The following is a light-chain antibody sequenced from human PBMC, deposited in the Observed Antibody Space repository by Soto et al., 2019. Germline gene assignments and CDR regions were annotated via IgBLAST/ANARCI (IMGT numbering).Light chain of an antibody. CDR2: RNN. V-gene: IGLV1-47*01. CDR1: SSNIGSHY. Sequence: QSVLTQPPSASGTPGQRVTISCSGSSSNIGSHYVYWYQQLPGTAPQLLIYRNNQRPSGVPDRFSGSKSGTSASLAISGLRSEDEADYYCAAWDDSLSARVVFGGGTKHTVL. CDR3: AAWDDSLSARVV. J-gene: IGLJ2*01.